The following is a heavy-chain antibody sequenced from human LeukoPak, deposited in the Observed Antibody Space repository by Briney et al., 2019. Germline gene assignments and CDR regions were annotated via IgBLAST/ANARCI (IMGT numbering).Heavy chain of an antibody. D-gene: IGHD6-6*01. Sequence: SETLSLTCTVSGGSISSYYWSWIRQPPGKGLEWIGYIYYSGSTNYNPSLKSRVTISVDTSKNQFSLKLSSVTAADTAVYYCAREGYSSSYSGLQYNWFDPWGQGTLVTVSS. CDR2: IYYSGST. CDR1: GGSISSYY. CDR3: AREGYSSSYSGLQYNWFDP. V-gene: IGHV4-59*01. J-gene: IGHJ5*02.